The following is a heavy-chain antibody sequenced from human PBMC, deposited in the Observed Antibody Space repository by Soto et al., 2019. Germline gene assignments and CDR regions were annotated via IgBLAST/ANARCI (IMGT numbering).Heavy chain of an antibody. CDR2: IYHSGST. J-gene: IGHJ4*02. CDR1: CCCISSGCYS. V-gene: IGHV4-30-2*01. D-gene: IGHD5-18*01. Sequence: PFRTCAASCCCISSGCYSYSLIRQPPGKGLEWIGYIYHSGSTYYNPSLKSRVTISVDRSKNQFSLKLSSVTAADTAVYSCASYGYTHYFDYWGQGTMVTGSS. CDR3: ASYGYTHYFDY.